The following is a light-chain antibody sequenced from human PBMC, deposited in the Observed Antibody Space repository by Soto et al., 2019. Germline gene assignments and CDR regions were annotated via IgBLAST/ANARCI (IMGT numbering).Light chain of an antibody. CDR3: TSYVGNDIWV. J-gene: IGLJ3*02. CDR2: EVT. CDR1: SSDVGAYKY. Sequence: QSALTQPPSASGSPGQSVTISCTGTSSDVGAYKYVSWYQQYPGKAPKLMIYEVTKRPSGVPDRCSGSKSGNTASLTVSGLQAEDEADYYCTSYVGNDIWVFGGGTKGTVL. V-gene: IGLV2-8*01.